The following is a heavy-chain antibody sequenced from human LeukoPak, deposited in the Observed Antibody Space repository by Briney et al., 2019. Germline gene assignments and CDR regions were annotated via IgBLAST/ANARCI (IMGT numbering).Heavy chain of an antibody. CDR3: ALYCSSTSCPYYFDY. CDR2: IIPIFGTA. V-gene: IGHV1-69*05. D-gene: IGHD2-2*01. CDR1: GGTFSSYA. Sequence: SVKVSCKASGGTFSSYAISWVRQAPGQGLEWMGRIIPIFGTANYAQKFQGRVTITTDGSTSTAYMELSSLRSEDTAVYYCALYCSSTSCPYYFDYWGQGTLVTVSS. J-gene: IGHJ4*02.